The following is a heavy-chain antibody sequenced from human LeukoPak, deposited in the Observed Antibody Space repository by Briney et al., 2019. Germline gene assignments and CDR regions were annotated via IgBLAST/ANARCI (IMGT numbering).Heavy chain of an antibody. CDR2: IDPSGSI. J-gene: IGHJ6*03. CDR1: GGSISSYY. V-gene: IGHV4-4*07. CDR3: ARVKSSTRGPYYHYYMDV. D-gene: IGHD3-10*01. Sequence: NTSETLSLTCTVSGGSISSYYWSWIRQPAGKGLEWIGRIDPSGSITYNPSLKSRVTISVDKSKNHLSLKVSSVTAADTAVYYCARVKSSTRGPYYHYYMDVWGKGTTVIVSS.